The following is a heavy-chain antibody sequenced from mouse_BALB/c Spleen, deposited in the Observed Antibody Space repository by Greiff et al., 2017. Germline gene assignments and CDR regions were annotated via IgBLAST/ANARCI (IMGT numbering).Heavy chain of an antibody. CDR1: GYTFTSYW. CDR2: IYPGDGDT. Sequence: VQRVESGAELARPGASVKLSCKASGYTFTSYWMQWVKQRPGQGLEWIGAIYPGDGDTRYTQKFKGKATLTADKSSRTAYMQLSSLASEDSAVYYCARPDYWGQGTTLTVSS. V-gene: IGHV1-87*01. J-gene: IGHJ2*01. CDR3: ARPDY.